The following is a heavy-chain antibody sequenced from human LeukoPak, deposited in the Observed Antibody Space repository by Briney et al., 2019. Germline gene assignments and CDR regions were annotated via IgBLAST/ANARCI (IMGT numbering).Heavy chain of an antibody. D-gene: IGHD5-18*01. V-gene: IGHV3-30-3*01. CDR2: ISYDGSNK. Sequence: GGSLRLSCAASGFTFSSYAMHWVRQAPGKGLEWVAVISYDGSNKYYADSVKGRFTISRDNSKNTLYLQMNSLRAEDTAVYYCARDPPRRIQLWGFDYWGQGTLVTVSS. CDR1: GFTFSSYA. J-gene: IGHJ4*02. CDR3: ARDPPRRIQLWGFDY.